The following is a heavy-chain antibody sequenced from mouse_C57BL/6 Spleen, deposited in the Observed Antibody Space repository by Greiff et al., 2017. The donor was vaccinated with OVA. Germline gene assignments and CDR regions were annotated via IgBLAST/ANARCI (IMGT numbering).Heavy chain of an antibody. CDR1: GYTFTSYW. Sequence: VQLQQPGAELVMPGASVKLSCKASGYTFTSYWMHWVKQRPGQGLEWIGEIDPSDSYTNYNQKFKGKSTLTVDKSSSTAYMQLSSLTSEDSAVYYCARSGDYDFDYWGQGTTLTVSS. CDR2: IDPSDSYT. D-gene: IGHD2-4*01. CDR3: ARSGDYDFDY. V-gene: IGHV1-69*01. J-gene: IGHJ2*01.